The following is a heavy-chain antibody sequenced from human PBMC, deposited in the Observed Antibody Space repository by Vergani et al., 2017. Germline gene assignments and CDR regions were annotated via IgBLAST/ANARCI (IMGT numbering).Heavy chain of an antibody. CDR1: GFTFSNFG. Sequence: QVQLVESAGGVVQPGGSLRLSCAASGFTFSNFGMHWIRQAPGKGLEWLAYIGKDGINTRYRDAVKGRFTVSRDNAKNSLYLQMNSLRAEDTAVYYCAGDLFYYDSSGYYSDFFDYWGQGTLVTVSS. D-gene: IGHD3-22*01. J-gene: IGHJ4*02. V-gene: IGHV3-30*02. CDR2: IGKDGINT. CDR3: AGDLFYYDSSGYYSDFFDY.